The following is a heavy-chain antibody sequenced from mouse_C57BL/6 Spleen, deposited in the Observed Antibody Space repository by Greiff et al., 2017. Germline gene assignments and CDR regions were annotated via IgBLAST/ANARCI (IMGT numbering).Heavy chain of an antibody. Sequence: EVKLMESGAELVKPGASVKLSCTASGFNIKDYYMHWVKQRTGQGLEWIGRIDPGDGETKYAPKFQGKATITADTSSNTAYLQLSSLTSEVTAVYYCAREYCGSSYDYWGQGTTLTVSS. CDR3: AREYCGSSYDY. V-gene: IGHV14-2*01. D-gene: IGHD1-1*01. CDR2: IDPGDGET. CDR1: GFNIKDYY. J-gene: IGHJ2*01.